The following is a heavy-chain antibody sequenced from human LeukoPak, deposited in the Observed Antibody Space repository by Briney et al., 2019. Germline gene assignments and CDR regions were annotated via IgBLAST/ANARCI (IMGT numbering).Heavy chain of an antibody. CDR3: ARAIIPNSSSWYYYYYYYMDV. J-gene: IGHJ6*03. CDR1: GYTFTGYY. D-gene: IGHD6-13*01. V-gene: IGHV1-69*06. Sequence: EASVKVSCKASGYTFTGYYMHWVRQAPGQGLEWMGGIIPIFGTVNYAQKFQGRVTITADKSTSTAYMELSSLRSEDTAVYYCARAIIPNSSSWYYYYYYYMDVWGKGTTVTVSS. CDR2: IIPIFGTV.